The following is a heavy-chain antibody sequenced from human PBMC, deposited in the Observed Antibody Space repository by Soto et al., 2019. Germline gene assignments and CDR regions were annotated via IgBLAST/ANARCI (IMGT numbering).Heavy chain of an antibody. V-gene: IGHV3-30-3*01. D-gene: IGHD1-7*01. Sequence: QVQLVESGGGVVQPGRSLRLSCAASGFTFSSYAMHWVRQAPGKGLEWVAVISYDGSNKYYADSVKGRFTIPRDNSKNKLYLQMNSLRADDTAVYYCVRVPYNWNFGVYYCGMDVWGQGTTVTVSS. CDR3: VRVPYNWNFGVYYCGMDV. CDR1: GFTFSSYA. CDR2: ISYDGSNK. J-gene: IGHJ6*02.